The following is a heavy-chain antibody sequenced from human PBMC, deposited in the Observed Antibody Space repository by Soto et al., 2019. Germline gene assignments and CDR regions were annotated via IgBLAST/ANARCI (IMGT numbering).Heavy chain of an antibody. CDR2: IYYSGST. Sequence: PSETLSLTCTVSGGSISSYYWSWIRQPPGKGLEWIGYIYYSGSTNYNPSLKSRVTISVDTSKNQFSLKLSSVTAADTAVYYCARVGYNWNYGMDVWGQGTTVTV. D-gene: IGHD1-20*01. CDR3: ARVGYNWNYGMDV. V-gene: IGHV4-59*01. J-gene: IGHJ6*02. CDR1: GGSISSYY.